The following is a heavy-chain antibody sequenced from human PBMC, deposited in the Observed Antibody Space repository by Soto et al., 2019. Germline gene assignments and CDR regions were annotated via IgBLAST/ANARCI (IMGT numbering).Heavy chain of an antibody. CDR1: GVSISSGGYY. V-gene: IGHV4-31*03. D-gene: IGHD4-17*01. CDR2: IYYSGRT. J-gene: IGHJ4*02. Sequence: QVQLQESGPGLVKPSQTLSLTCTVSGVSISSGGYYWGWIRQHPGKGLEWIGNIYYSGRTYYNPSLKSRVIMSVDTSKNHXSLKLSSVTAXXXXXXYCASVIGGDSXXXXDYWGQGT. CDR3: ASVIGGDSXXXXDY.